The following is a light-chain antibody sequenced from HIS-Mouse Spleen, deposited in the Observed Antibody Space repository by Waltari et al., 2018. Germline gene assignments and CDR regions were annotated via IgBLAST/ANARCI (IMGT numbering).Light chain of an antibody. V-gene: IGKV3-15*01. CDR1: HSVSSN. CDR2: GAS. CDR3: QQYNNWQFT. J-gene: IGKJ3*01. Sequence: DIVMTQSHATLSVSPGERATLSCRASHSVSSNLAWYQQKPGQAPRLLIYGASTRATGIPARFSGSGSGTEFTLTISSMQSEDFAVYYCQQYNNWQFTFGPGTKVDIK.